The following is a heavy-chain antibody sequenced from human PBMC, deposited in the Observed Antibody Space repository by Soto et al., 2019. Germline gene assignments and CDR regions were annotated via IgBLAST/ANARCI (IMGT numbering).Heavy chain of an antibody. CDR2: INPHGGST. J-gene: IGHJ5*02. Sequence: ASVKVPCMPSRDTFTRYYINWVRQAPGQGLEWMGGINPHGGSTAYAQKFKGRVTFTSDTSASTVYLEANSLTSDDPAMYYLSRSSGGNFGIIIEGTNWFAPWGQGTLVTVSS. V-gene: IGHV1-46*01. D-gene: IGHD1-26*01. CDR3: SRSSGGNFGIIIEGTNWFAP. CDR1: RDTFTRYY.